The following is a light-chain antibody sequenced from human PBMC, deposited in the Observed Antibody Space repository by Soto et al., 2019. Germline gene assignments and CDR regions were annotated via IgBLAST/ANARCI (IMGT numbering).Light chain of an antibody. V-gene: IGLV2-11*01. J-gene: IGLJ1*01. Sequence: QSALTQPRSVSGSPGQSVTISCTGTSSDVGRYDYVSWYQQHPGKAPKLIIYDVTERPAGVPDRFSGSKSGNTASLTISGLQAEDEADYSCCSFAGSFSYVFGGGTKSPS. CDR1: SSDVGRYDY. CDR2: DVT. CDR3: CSFAGSFSYV.